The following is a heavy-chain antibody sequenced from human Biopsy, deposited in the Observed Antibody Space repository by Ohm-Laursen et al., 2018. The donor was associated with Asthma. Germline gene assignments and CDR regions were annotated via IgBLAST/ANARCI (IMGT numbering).Heavy chain of an antibody. CDR1: GDSFSNYA. D-gene: IGHD5-12*01. Sequence: GATVKISCKASGDSFSNYAISWVRQAPGQGLEWMGGLIPVLGTPDHAQMFVGRVTITADESTSTAYMELSSLSSEDTAVYYCARGYSGSDRIVYYYSGLEVWGQGTTVTVSS. J-gene: IGHJ6*02. CDR3: ARGYSGSDRIVYYYSGLEV. V-gene: IGHV1-69*13. CDR2: LIPVLGTP.